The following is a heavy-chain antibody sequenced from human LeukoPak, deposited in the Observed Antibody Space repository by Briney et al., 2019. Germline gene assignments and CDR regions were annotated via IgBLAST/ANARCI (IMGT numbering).Heavy chain of an antibody. D-gene: IGHD3-10*01. CDR3: ATHPKSCTRGIFITGKACWFDP. CDR1: GGSISSSNW. V-gene: IGHV4-4*02. J-gene: IGHJ5*02. Sequence: SETLSLTCAVSGGSISSSNWWSWVRQPPGKVLEWIGEIYHSGSTNYNPSLKSRVTISVDTSRNQFYLKLSSVTAEDTAVYYCATHPKSCTRGIFITGKACWFDPWGQGTLVTVSS. CDR2: IYHSGST.